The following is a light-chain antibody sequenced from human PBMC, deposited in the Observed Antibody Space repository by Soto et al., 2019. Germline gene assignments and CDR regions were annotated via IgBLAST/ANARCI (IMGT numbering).Light chain of an antibody. J-gene: IGKJ1*01. CDR2: WAS. CDR1: QSVLHSSTNKNY. Sequence: DIMMTQSPDSLAVSLGERATINCKSSQSVLHSSTNKNYLAWYQQKPGQSPNLLIYWASAREYGVPDRFSGSGSGTDFTLTISSLQAEDVAVYYCQQYYSIPWTFGQGTKVEIK. V-gene: IGKV4-1*01. CDR3: QQYYSIPWT.